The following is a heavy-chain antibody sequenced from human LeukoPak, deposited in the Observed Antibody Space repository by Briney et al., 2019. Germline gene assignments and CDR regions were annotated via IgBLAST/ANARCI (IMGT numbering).Heavy chain of an antibody. V-gene: IGHV4-59*01. CDR3: ARVLRGIAARPYAFDI. CDR2: IYYSGST. J-gene: IGHJ3*02. Sequence: SETLSLTCTVSGGSISSYYWSWIRQPPGKGLEWIGYIYYSGSTNYNPSLKSRVTISVDTSKNQFSLKLSSVTAADTAVYYCARVLRGIAARPYAFDIWGQGTTVTVSS. D-gene: IGHD6-6*01. CDR1: GGSISSYY.